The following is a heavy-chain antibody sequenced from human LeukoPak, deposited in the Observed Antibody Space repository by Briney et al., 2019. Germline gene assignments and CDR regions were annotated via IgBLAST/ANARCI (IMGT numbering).Heavy chain of an antibody. J-gene: IGHJ4*02. V-gene: IGHV3-11*01. Sequence: PGGSLRLSCAASGFTFDDYGMSWVRQAPGKGLEWTSYISSSGSRIYSSDSVKGRFTVSRDNAKNSLFLQMNSLTAEDTAVYYCARTGRDYSNYVDYWGRGTLVTVSS. D-gene: IGHD4-11*01. CDR1: GFTFDDYG. CDR2: ISSSGSRI. CDR3: ARTGRDYSNYVDY.